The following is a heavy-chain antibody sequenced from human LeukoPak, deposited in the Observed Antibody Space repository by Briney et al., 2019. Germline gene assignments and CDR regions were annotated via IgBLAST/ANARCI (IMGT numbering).Heavy chain of an antibody. D-gene: IGHD6-13*01. CDR2: IRYDGSNK. Sequence: GGSLRLSCAASGFTFSSYGMHWVRQAPGKGLEWVTFIRYDGSNKYYADSVKGRFTISRDNSKNTLYLQMNSLRAEDTAIYYCAKDGSIAAAGTYYYYMDVWGKGTMVTVSS. V-gene: IGHV3-30*02. J-gene: IGHJ6*03. CDR3: AKDGSIAAAGTYYYYMDV. CDR1: GFTFSSYG.